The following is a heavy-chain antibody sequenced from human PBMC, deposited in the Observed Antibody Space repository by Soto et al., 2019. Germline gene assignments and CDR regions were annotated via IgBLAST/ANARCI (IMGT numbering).Heavy chain of an antibody. J-gene: IGHJ3*02. CDR1: GFTFSSYA. CDR2: ISGSGGST. V-gene: IGHV3-23*01. D-gene: IGHD3-16*02. CDR3: AKEYYDYIWGSYRPSSPETFDI. Sequence: SLRLSCAASGFTFSSYAMSWVRQAPGKGLEWVSAISGSGGSTYYADSVKGRFTISRDNSKNTLYLQMNSLRAEDTAVYYCAKEYYDYIWGSYRPSSPETFDIWGQGTMVTVSS.